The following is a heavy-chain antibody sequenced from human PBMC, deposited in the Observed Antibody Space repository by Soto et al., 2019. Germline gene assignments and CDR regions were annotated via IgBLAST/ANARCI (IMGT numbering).Heavy chain of an antibody. CDR2: IYYSGRT. D-gene: IGHD3-22*01. CDR3: ARGPDSNYYDSSGYWFDP. J-gene: IGHJ5*02. CDR1: AGSFSSGGYY. V-gene: IGHV4-31*03. Sequence: QVQLQESGPGLVEPSQTLSLTCTVSAGSFSSGGYYWSWIRQHPGKGLQWIGYIYYSGRTYYNPSLKCRVTIYVDTSKNQYSLNLSSVTAPDTAVYYCARGPDSNYYDSSGYWFDPWGQGTLVTASS.